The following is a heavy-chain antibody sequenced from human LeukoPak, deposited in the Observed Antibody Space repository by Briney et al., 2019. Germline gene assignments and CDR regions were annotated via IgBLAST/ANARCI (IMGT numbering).Heavy chain of an antibody. CDR3: ARDLGYSSSDY. Sequence: SETLSLTCAVYGGSFSGFYWSWIRQPAGKGLEWIGRIYSSGSTNYNPSLKSRVTMSVDTSKNQFSLKLTSVTAADTAVYYCARDLGYSSSDYWGQGTLVTVSS. V-gene: IGHV4-4*07. CDR2: IYSSGST. CDR1: GGSFSGFY. J-gene: IGHJ4*02. D-gene: IGHD6-13*01.